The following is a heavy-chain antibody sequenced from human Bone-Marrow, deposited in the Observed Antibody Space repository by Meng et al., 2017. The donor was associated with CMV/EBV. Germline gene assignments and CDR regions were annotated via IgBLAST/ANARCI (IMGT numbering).Heavy chain of an antibody. J-gene: IGHJ4*02. D-gene: IGHD6-13*01. Sequence: GESLKISCAASGFTFSTYSMNWVRQAPGKGLEWVSSISSSSSYIYYADSVKGRFTISRDNAKSSLFLQMNSLRDEDTAVYYCARDLQKGRPAAAVDYWGQGTLVTVSS. CDR3: ARDLQKGRPAAAVDY. CDR2: ISSSSSYI. V-gene: IGHV3-21*01. CDR1: GFTFSTYS.